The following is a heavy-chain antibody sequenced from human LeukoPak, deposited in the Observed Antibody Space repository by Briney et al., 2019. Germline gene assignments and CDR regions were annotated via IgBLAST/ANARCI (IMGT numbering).Heavy chain of an antibody. D-gene: IGHD3-22*01. J-gene: IGHJ3*02. CDR2: IYYSGST. CDR3: ARDSDLYYYDSSGYPLGAFDI. CDR1: GGSISSYY. Sequence: SETLSLTCTVSGGSISSYYWSWIRQPPGKGLEWIGYIYYSGSTNYNPSLKSRVTISVDTSKNQFSLKLISVTAADTAVYYCARDSDLYYYDSSGYPLGAFDIWGQGTMVTVSS. V-gene: IGHV4-59*01.